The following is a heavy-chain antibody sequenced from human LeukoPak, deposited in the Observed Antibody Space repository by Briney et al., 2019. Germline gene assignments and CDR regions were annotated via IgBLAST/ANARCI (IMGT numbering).Heavy chain of an antibody. CDR2: ISSNGGST. V-gene: IGHV3-64D*06. CDR3: VKDLYYDILTGYSRGAFDI. J-gene: IGHJ3*02. Sequence: GGSLRLSCSASGFTFSSYAMHWVRQAPGEGLEYVSAISSNGGSTYYADSVKSRFTISRDNSKNTLYLQMSSLRAEDTAVYYCVKDLYYDILTGYSRGAFDIWGQGTMVTVSS. D-gene: IGHD3-9*01. CDR1: GFTFSSYA.